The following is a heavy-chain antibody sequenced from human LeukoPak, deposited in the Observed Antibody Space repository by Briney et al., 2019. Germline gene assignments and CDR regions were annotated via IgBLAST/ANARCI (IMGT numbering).Heavy chain of an antibody. V-gene: IGHV4-4*02. CDR2: IYHTGST. CDR1: GGSISNTNW. D-gene: IGHD3-3*01. CDR3: ARGVSIFGVVNPLGYYYYMDV. J-gene: IGHJ6*03. Sequence: PSGTLSLTCAVSGGSISNTNWWTWVRQPPGKGLEWIGEIYHTGSTNYNPSLGSRVSISVDTSKNQFSLRLTSVTAADTAVYYCARGVSIFGVVNPLGYYYYMDVWGKGTTVTVSS.